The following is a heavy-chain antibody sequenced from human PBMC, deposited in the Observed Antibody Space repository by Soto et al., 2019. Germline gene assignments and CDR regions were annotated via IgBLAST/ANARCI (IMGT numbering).Heavy chain of an antibody. J-gene: IGHJ4*02. CDR1: GCPIGDYS. CDR2: IFYRGET. Sequence: SETLSLTCSVSGCPIGDYSGNWIRKPPGKGLEWLGYIFYRGETKYNPSHSLWSRVSISTSNNKVSLTLTSVTAADTAVYFCARGSNSNFEGPIVWGPGTLVTVSS. CDR3: ARGSNSNFEGPIV. V-gene: IGHV4-59*13. D-gene: IGHD4-4*01.